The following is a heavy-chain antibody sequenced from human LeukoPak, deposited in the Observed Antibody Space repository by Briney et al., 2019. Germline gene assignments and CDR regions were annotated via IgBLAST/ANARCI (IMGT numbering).Heavy chain of an antibody. CDR1: GFTFSSYA. CDR2: VRGNGYDT. J-gene: IGHJ4*02. D-gene: IGHD3-22*01. Sequence: HPGGSLRLSCAASGFTFSSYAMSWVRQAPGKGLEWVSAVRGNGYDTYYADSVKGRFTISRDNSKNTLYLQMHSLRAEDTAVYYCARYRNYYDSSGYYPFDYWGQGTLVTVSS. V-gene: IGHV3-23*01. CDR3: ARYRNYYDSSGYYPFDY.